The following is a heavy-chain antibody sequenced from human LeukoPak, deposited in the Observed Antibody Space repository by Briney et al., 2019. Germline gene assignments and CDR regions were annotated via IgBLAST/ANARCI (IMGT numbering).Heavy chain of an antibody. J-gene: IGHJ4*02. D-gene: IGHD1-7*01. CDR2: IIPILGIA. V-gene: IGHV1-69*04. Sequence: SVKVSCKASGGTFSSYAISWVRQAPGQGLEWMGRIIPILGIANYAQKFQGRVTITADKSTSTAYMELSSLRSEDTAVYYCARVGRGKNYYFDYWGQGTLVTVSS. CDR3: ARVGRGKNYYFDY. CDR1: GGTFSSYA.